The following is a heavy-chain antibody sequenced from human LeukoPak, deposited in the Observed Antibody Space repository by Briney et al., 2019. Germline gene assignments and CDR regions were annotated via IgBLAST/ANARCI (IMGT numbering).Heavy chain of an antibody. Sequence: GGSLRLSCAASGFTFDDYVMHWVRQAPGKGLEWVSGISWNSGSIGYADSVKGRFTISRDNAKNSLYLQMNSLRAEDTALYYCAKDPSERGVAVAGTYNWFDPWGQGTLVTVSS. CDR3: AKDPSERGVAVAGTYNWFDP. V-gene: IGHV3-9*01. CDR2: ISWNSGSI. J-gene: IGHJ5*02. CDR1: GFTFDDYV. D-gene: IGHD6-19*01.